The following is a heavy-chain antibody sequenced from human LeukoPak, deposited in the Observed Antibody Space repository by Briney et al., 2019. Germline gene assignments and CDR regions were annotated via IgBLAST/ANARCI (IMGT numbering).Heavy chain of an antibody. Sequence: PGRSLRLSCKVSGFTFDDYAMHWVRQVPGKGLEWVSLINWSGVSTYYADSVKGRFTISRDNNKDSLFLQMSSLRPEDTALYYCAKDSDSSGFFEPPDFWGQGTLVTVSS. CDR3: AKDSDSSGFFEPPDF. D-gene: IGHD3-22*01. J-gene: IGHJ4*02. V-gene: IGHV3-43D*03. CDR1: GFTFDDYA. CDR2: INWSGVST.